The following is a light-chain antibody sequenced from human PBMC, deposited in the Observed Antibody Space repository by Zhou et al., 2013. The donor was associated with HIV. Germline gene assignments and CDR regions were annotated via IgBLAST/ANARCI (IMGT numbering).Light chain of an antibody. CDR2: LAS. CDR1: QNVGYW. J-gene: IGKJ1*01. Sequence: DIQMTQSPSTLSASVGDTVTITCRASQNVGYWLAWYQQKPGQVPKLLIYLASSLHPGVPSRFGGSGSGTEFTLTISSLQPDDFATYYCQQYNSYARTFGQGTKVEIK. CDR3: QQYNSYART. V-gene: IGKV1-5*03.